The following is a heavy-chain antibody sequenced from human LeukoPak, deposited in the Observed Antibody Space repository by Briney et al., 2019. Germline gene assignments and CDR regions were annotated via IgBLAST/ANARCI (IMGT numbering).Heavy chain of an antibody. Sequence: SETLSLTCTVSGGSISSYYWSWIRQPPGKGLEWIGYIYYSGSTNYNPSLKSRVTISVDTSKNQFSLKLSSVTAADTAVYYCARYRDGYNYMFDYWGQGTLVTVSS. D-gene: IGHD5-24*01. CDR1: GGSISSYY. V-gene: IGHV4-59*01. CDR2: IYYSGST. J-gene: IGHJ4*02. CDR3: ARYRDGYNYMFDY.